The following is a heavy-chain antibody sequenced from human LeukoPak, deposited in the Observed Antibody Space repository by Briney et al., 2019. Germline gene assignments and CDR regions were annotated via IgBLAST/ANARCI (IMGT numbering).Heavy chain of an antibody. V-gene: IGHV1-69*13. J-gene: IGHJ6*02. D-gene: IGHD6-13*01. CDR2: IIPIFGTA. CDR3: ARDKYSSSWYTPSYYGMDV. CDR1: GGTFSSYA. Sequence: SVKVSCKASGGTFSSYAISWVRQAPGQGLEWMGGIIPIFGTANYAQKFQGRVTITADESTSTAYMELSSLRSEDTAVYYCARDKYSSSWYTPSYYGMDVWGQGTTVTVSS.